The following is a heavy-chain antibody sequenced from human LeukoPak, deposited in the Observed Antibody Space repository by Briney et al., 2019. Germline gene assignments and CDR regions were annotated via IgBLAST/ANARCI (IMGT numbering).Heavy chain of an antibody. D-gene: IGHD6-13*01. CDR3: ARHLSSWSQSEYNWFDP. V-gene: IGHV1-18*01. CDR2: ISAYNGNT. CDR1: GYTFTSYG. Sequence: ASVKVSCKASGYTFTSYGISWVRQAPGQGLEWMGWISAYNGNTNYAQKLQGRVTMTTDTSTSTAYMELRSLRSDDTAVYYCARHLSSWSQSEYNWFDPWGQGTLVTVSS. J-gene: IGHJ5*02.